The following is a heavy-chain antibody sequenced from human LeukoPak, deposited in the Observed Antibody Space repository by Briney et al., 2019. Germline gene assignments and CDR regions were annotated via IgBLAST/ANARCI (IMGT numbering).Heavy chain of an antibody. D-gene: IGHD3-3*01. Sequence: ASVKVSCKASGYTFTSYYMHWVRQAPGQGLEWMGIINPSGGSTSYAQKFQGRVTMTRDTSTSTVYMELSSLRSEDTAVYYCARVAADFWSGYQFPYFDYWGQGTLVTVSS. CDR2: INPSGGST. CDR3: ARVAADFWSGYQFPYFDY. CDR1: GYTFTSYY. J-gene: IGHJ4*02. V-gene: IGHV1-46*01.